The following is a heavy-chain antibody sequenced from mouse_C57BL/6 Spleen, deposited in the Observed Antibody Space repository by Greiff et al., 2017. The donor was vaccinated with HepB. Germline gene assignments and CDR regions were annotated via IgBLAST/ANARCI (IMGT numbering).Heavy chain of an antibody. CDR1: GFTFSSYA. V-gene: IGHV5-4*01. J-gene: IGHJ2*01. D-gene: IGHD2-3*01. Sequence: EVQLVESGGGLVKPGGSLKLSCAASGFTFSSYAMSWVRQTPEKRLEWVATISDGGSYTYYPDNVKGRFTISRDNAKNNLYLQMSHLKSEDTAMYYCARGWLLRGEYYFDYWGQGTTLTVSS. CDR3: ARGWLLRGEYYFDY. CDR2: ISDGGSYT.